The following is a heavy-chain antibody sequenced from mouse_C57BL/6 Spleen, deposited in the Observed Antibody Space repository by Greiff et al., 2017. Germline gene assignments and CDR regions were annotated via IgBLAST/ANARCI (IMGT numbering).Heavy chain of an antibody. J-gene: IGHJ3*01. CDR1: GFTFSDYG. V-gene: IGHV5-17*01. CDR3: ARGNLAY. CDR2: ISSGSSTI. Sequence: DVHLVESGGGLVKPGGSLKLSCAASGFTFSDYGMHWVRQAPEKGLEWVAYISSGSSTIYYADTVKGRFTISRDNAKNTLFLQMTSLRSEDTAMYYCARGNLAYWGQGTLVTVSA.